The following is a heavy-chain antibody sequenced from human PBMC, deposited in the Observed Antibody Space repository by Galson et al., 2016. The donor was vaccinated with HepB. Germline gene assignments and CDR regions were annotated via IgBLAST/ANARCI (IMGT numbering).Heavy chain of an antibody. D-gene: IGHD1-1*01. CDR2: IWYDGYYK. CDR1: GFNFNIFA. V-gene: IGHV3-33*01. CDR3: ARTAKLSSSGHYLDH. Sequence: SLRLSCAASGFNFNIFAMHWVRQAPGKGLEWVAVIWYDGYYKYYGDSVKGRFTISRDNSENTLYLQMDSLTTEDTAVYYCARTAKLSSSGHYLDHWGQGTLVTVSS. J-gene: IGHJ4*02.